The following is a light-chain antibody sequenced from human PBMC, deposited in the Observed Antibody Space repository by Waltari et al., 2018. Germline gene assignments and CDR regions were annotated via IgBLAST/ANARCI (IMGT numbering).Light chain of an antibody. J-gene: IGLJ1*01. CDR3: TSWTGSNAYA. CDR1: SSDIGSYKY. CDR2: DVS. V-gene: IGLV2-14*03. Sequence: QSALTQPASVSGSPGQSITISCTGTSSDIGSYKYVSWYQQHPGKAPKVLIFDVSNRPSEVSDRVSGSKSGNTASLTISGLQAEDEADYYCTSWTGSNAYAFGTGTEVTVL.